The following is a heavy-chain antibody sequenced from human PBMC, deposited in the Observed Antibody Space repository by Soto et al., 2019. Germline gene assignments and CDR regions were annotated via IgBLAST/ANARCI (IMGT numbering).Heavy chain of an antibody. D-gene: IGHD6-13*01. J-gene: IGHJ6*02. CDR2: ITYEGSHQ. CDR3: ANDGTSAGDNDYYTGLDV. V-gene: IGHV3-30*18. CDR1: GLTFSLYG. Sequence: QVQLVESGEGVVQPGKSVRLSCAASGLTFSLYGIHWVRQAPGKGLEWVAFITYEGSHQDYVDSVKGRFTLSRDNSNNIVYLQMNILTAEDTAVYYCANDGTSAGDNDYYTGLDVWGHGTTVTVSS.